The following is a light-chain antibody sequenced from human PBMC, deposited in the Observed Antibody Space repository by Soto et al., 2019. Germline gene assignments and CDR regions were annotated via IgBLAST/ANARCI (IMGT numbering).Light chain of an antibody. J-gene: IGKJ2*01. CDR2: RLS. Sequence: DVVMTQSPLSLPVTLGQPASISCRSSQSLLHSNGNTYLTWFRQRPGQSPRRLIYRLSKRDSGVPDRFSVSGSGPDFTLEIGRVEAEDLGVYYCMQATHWPPTCGQGTTLEI. CDR1: QSLLHSNGNTY. V-gene: IGKV2-30*02. CDR3: MQATHWPPT.